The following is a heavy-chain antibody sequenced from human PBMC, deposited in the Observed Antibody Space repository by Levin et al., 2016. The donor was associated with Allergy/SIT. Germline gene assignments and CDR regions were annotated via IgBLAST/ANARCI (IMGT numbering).Heavy chain of an antibody. J-gene: IGHJ6*02. CDR3: ARINGADYYYYGMDV. V-gene: IGHV1-2*02. CDR1: GYTFTGYY. CDR2: IVVGSGNT. Sequence: ASVKVSCKASGYTFTGYYMHWVRQAPGQGLEWIGWIVVGSGNTNYAQKFQGRVTITADESTSTAYMELSSLRSEDTAVYYCARINGADYYYYGMDVWGQGTTVTVSS. D-gene: IGHD3-10*01.